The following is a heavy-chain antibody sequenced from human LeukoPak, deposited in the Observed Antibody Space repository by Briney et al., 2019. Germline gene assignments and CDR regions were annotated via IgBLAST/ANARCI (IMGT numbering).Heavy chain of an antibody. CDR3: ARDPGYNYGFDY. J-gene: IGHJ4*02. CDR2: ISTSSTYI. CDR1: GFTFSSYS. Sequence: GGSLRLSCAASGFTFSSYSMNWVRQAPGKGLEWVSSISTSSTYIYYADSVKGRFTISRDNSKNSLYLQMNSLRAEDTAVYYCARDPGYNYGFDYWGQGTLVTVSS. V-gene: IGHV3-21*01. D-gene: IGHD5-18*01.